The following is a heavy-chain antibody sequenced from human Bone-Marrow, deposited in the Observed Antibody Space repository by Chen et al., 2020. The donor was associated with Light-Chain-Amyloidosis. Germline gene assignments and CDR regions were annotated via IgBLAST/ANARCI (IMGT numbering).Heavy chain of an antibody. CDR2: IKQDGSEK. V-gene: IGHV3-7*01. CDR1: GFTXSSYW. D-gene: IGHD5-18*01. CDR3: ARSLSYGYGYYFDY. J-gene: IGHJ4*02. Sequence: GLVQPGGSLRLSCAASGFTXSSYWMSWVRQAPGKGLEWVANIKQDGSEKYYVDSVKGRFTISRDNAKNSLYLQMNSLRAEDTAVYYCARSLSYGYGYYFDYWGQGTLVTVSS.